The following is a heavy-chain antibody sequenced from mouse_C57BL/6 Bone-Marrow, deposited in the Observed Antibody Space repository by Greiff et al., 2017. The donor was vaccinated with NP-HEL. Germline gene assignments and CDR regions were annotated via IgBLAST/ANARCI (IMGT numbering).Heavy chain of an antibody. CDR2: FYPGGGSI. V-gene: IGHV1-62-2*01. CDR3: ARHGDYFGSSNGYFDV. J-gene: IGHJ1*03. Sequence: VQLQQSGAELVKPGASVKLSCKASGYTFTEYTIHWVKQRSGQGLEWIGWFYPGGGSIKYNEKFKDKATLTADKSSSTVYMNLSRLTSEDSAVYFWARHGDYFGSSNGYFDVWGTGTTVTVSS. CDR1: GYTFTEYT. D-gene: IGHD1-1*01.